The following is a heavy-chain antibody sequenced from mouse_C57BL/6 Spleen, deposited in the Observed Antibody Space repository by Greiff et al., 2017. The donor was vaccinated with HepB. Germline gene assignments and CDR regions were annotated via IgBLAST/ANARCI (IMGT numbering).Heavy chain of an antibody. CDR3: ARVTAQAQN. CDR2: INPGSGGT. D-gene: IGHD3-2*02. V-gene: IGHV1-54*01. CDR1: GYAFTNYL. J-gene: IGHJ3*01. Sequence: VQLQQSGAELVRPGTSVKVSCKASGYAFTNYLIEWVKQRPGQGLEWIGVINPGSGGTNYNEKFKGKGTLTADKSSSTAYMQLSSLTSEDSAVFVCARVTAQAQNWGQGTLVTVSA.